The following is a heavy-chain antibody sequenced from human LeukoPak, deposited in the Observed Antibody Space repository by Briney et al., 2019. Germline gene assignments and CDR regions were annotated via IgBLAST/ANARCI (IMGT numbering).Heavy chain of an antibody. D-gene: IGHD4-17*01. J-gene: IGHJ6*03. CDR3: ARHHMTSVTTAPFYYIDV. CDR2: IYPGDSDT. V-gene: IGHV5-51*01. CDR1: GYSFTNYW. Sequence: GESLKIYCKVSGYSFTNYWIGWVRQMPAKGLEWMGIIYPGDSDTRYSPSFQGQVTISADKSISTAYLQWSSLKASDTAIYYCARHHMTSVTTAPFYYIDVWGTGATVTVSS.